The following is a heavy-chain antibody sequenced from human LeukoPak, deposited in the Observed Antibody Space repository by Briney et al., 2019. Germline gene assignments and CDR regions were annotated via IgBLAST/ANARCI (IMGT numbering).Heavy chain of an antibody. Sequence: GESLKISCKGSGYSFTNYYIAWVRQMPGKGLEWMGIIYPGDSDTRYSPSFQGQVTISADKSISTAYLQWSSLKASDTATYYCARLLTIHILTFHYYYYMDVWGKGTTVTISS. J-gene: IGHJ6*03. V-gene: IGHV5-51*01. CDR1: GYSFTNYY. CDR3: ARLLTIHILTFHYYYYMDV. D-gene: IGHD3-9*01. CDR2: IYPGDSDT.